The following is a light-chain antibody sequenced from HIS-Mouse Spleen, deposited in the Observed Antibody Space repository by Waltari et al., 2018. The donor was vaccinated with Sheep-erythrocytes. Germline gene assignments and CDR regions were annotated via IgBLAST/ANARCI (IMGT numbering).Light chain of an antibody. CDR1: SSDVGRYNL. J-gene: IGLJ3*02. CDR3: CSYAGSSTWV. V-gene: IGLV2-23*01. CDR2: EGS. Sequence: QSALTQPASVSGSPGQSITISCTGTSSDVGRYNLVSWYQQHPGKDPKLMIYEGSKRPSGVSNRFSGSKSGNTASLTISGLQAEDEADYYCCSYAGSSTWVFGGGTKLTVL.